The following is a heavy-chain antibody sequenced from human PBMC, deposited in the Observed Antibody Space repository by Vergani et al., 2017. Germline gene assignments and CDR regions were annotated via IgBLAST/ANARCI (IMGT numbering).Heavy chain of an antibody. D-gene: IGHD1-26*01. CDR2: INPNSGGT. V-gene: IGHV1-2*02. J-gene: IGHJ5*02. CDR3: ARQIVGATIFRANWFDP. CDR1: GYTFTGYY. Sequence: QVQLVQSGAEVKKPGASVKVSCKASGYTFTGYYMHWVRQAPGQGLEWMGWINPNSGGTNYAQKFQGRVTMTTDTSTSTAYMEMRSLRSDDTAVYYCARQIVGATIFRANWFDPWGQGTLVTVSS.